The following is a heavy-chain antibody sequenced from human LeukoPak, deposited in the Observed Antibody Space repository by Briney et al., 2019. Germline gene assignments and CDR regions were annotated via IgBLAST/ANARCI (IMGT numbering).Heavy chain of an antibody. V-gene: IGHV4-34*01. CDR1: GGSFSGYY. J-gene: IGHJ4*02. CDR3: ASDDYYDSSGPPYFDY. D-gene: IGHD3-22*01. CDR2: INHSGST. Sequence: SETLSLTCAVYGGSFSGYYWSWIRQPPGKGLEWIGEINHSGSTNYNPSLKSRVTISVDTSKNQFSLKLSSVTAADTAVYYCASDDYYDSSGPPYFDYWGQGTLVTVSS.